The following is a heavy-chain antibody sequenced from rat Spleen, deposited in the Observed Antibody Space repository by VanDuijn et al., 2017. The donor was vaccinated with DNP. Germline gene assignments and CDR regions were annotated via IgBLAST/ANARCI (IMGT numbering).Heavy chain of an antibody. CDR2: ISYDGSST. V-gene: IGHV5-17*01. J-gene: IGHJ2*01. Sequence: EVQLVESGGGLLQPGRSLKLSCAASGFTFSDYAMAWVRQAPKKGLDWVATISYDGSSTYYRDSVKGRFTFSRDSAKSTLYLQRDSLRSEDTATYYGARHRAGIRGFDYWGQGVMVTVSS. D-gene: IGHD1-4*01. CDR3: ARHRAGIRGFDY. CDR1: GFTFSDYA.